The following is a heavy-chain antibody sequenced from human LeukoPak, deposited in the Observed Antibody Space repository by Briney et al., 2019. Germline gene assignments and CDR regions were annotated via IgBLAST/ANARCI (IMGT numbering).Heavy chain of an antibody. CDR2: INPNSGGT. Sequence: GESLKISCKASGYTFTGYYMHWVRQAPGQGLEWMGRINPNSGGTNYAQKFQGRVTMTRDTSISTAYMELSRLRSDDTAVYYCAAPHNSSSFDYWGQGTLVTVSS. CDR3: AAPHNSSSFDY. D-gene: IGHD6-6*01. J-gene: IGHJ4*02. CDR1: GYTFTGYY. V-gene: IGHV1-2*06.